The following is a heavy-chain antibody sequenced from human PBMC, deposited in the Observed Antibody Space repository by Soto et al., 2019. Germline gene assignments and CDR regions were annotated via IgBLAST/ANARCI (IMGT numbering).Heavy chain of an antibody. V-gene: IGHV1-45*02. Sequence: GASVKVSCKASGYTFTYRSLHWVRQAPGQALQWLGWITPFNGNTHYAQRFQDRVSITRDRSMTTAYMELSSLSSEDTAMYYCSLCGGECSSPLNAFDIWGQGTMVTVSS. CDR3: SLCGGECSSPLNAFDI. J-gene: IGHJ3*02. CDR2: ITPFNGNT. D-gene: IGHD2-21*01. CDR1: GYTFTYRS.